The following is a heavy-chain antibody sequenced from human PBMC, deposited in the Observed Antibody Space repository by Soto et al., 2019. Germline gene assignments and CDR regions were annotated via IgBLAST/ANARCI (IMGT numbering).Heavy chain of an antibody. D-gene: IGHD3-10*01. V-gene: IGHV4-59*12. J-gene: IGHJ6*02. CDR1: GGSISSYY. CDR2: IYYSGST. CDR3: TRVTMVRGVIISGYYYYGMDV. Sequence: SETLSLTCTVSGGSISSYYWSWIRQPPGKGLEWIGYIYYSGSTNYNPSLKSRVTISVDTSKNQFSLKLSSVAAADTAVYFCTRVTMVRGVIISGYYYYGMDVWGPGTTVTVSS.